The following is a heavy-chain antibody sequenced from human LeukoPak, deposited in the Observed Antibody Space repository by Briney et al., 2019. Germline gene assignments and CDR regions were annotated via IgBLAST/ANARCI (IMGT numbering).Heavy chain of an antibody. CDR3: ARLRRNSDKSGFYYYYDY. Sequence: GGSLRLSCAASGLTFSSSSFNWVRQGPGKGLEWVSPINSVASYIYYADSVKGRFTISRDNAKNSLYLQMNSLRSEDTGLYYCARLRRNSDKSGFYYYYDYWVQGTLATVS. J-gene: IGHJ4*02. V-gene: IGHV3-21*06. D-gene: IGHD3-22*01. CDR1: GLTFSSSS. CDR2: INSVASYI.